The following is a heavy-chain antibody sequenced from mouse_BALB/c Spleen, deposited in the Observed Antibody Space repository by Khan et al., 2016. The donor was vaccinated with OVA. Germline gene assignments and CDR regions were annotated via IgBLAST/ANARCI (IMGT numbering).Heavy chain of an antibody. Sequence: QVQLQQSGAELVRPWASVKLSCKTTGYIFTSYWIHWVKQRSGQGLEWIARIYPGTGNTYYNEKFKGKAIVTADKSSSTVYMQLSSLKSEDSAVYFCGRYYGNYFDYWGQGTTLTVSS. V-gene: IGHV1S132*01. CDR1: GYIFTSYW. D-gene: IGHD2-1*01. CDR2: IYPGTGNT. J-gene: IGHJ2*01. CDR3: GRYYGNYFDY.